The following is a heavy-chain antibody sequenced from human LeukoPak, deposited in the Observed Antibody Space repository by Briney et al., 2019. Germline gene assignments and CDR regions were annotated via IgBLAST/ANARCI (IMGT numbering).Heavy chain of an antibody. CDR2: VYSSGST. CDR3: ARTLITYHYGLGNELRIDP. D-gene: IGHD3-10*01. V-gene: IGHV4-59*01. J-gene: IGHJ5*02. Sequence: KASETLSLTCTVSGGSISSYSWSWIRQPPGKGLEWIGYVYSSGSTNYNPSLKSRVTISVDTSKNQFSLKLTSVTAADTAVYYCARTLITYHYGLGNELRIDPWGQGTLVTVSS. CDR1: GGSISSYS.